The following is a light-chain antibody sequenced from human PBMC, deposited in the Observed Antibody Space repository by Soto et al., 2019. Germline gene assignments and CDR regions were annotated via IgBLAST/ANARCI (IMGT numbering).Light chain of an antibody. Sequence: QSAVTQPPSASGTPGQRVTISCSGSSSNIGGHTVNWYQQLPGTAPKLLIHSNNQRPSGVPDRFSASKSGTSASLAISGLQSEDEAHYYCASWDDGRNGVVFGEGTKVTVL. CDR1: SSNIGGHT. V-gene: IGLV1-44*01. CDR3: ASWDDGRNGVV. CDR2: SNN. J-gene: IGLJ3*02.